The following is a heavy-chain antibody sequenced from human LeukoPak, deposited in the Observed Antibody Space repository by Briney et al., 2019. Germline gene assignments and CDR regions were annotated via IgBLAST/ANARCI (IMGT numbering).Heavy chain of an antibody. Sequence: SVKVSCKASGGTFSSYAISWVRQAPGQGLEWMGGIIPIFGTANYAQKFQGRVTITADESTSTAYMELSSLRSEDTAVYYCARPRVIAAAGTKGPFDYWGQGTLVTVSS. J-gene: IGHJ4*02. CDR3: ARPRVIAAAGTKGPFDY. CDR2: IIPIFGTA. V-gene: IGHV1-69*13. D-gene: IGHD6-13*01. CDR1: GGTFSSYA.